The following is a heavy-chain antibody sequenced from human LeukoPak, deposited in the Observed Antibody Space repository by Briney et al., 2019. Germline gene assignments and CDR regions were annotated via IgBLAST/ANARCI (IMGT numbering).Heavy chain of an antibody. CDR1: GGTFSSYA. D-gene: IGHD2-15*01. CDR2: IIPIFGTA. CDR3: ARGSLRYCSGGSCHYFDY. V-gene: IGHV1-69*01. Sequence: SVKVSCKASGGTFSSYAISWVRQAHGQGLEWMGGIIPIFGTANYAQKFQGRVTITADESTSTAYMELSSLRSEDTAVYYCARGSLRYCSGGSCHYFDYWGQGTLVTVSS. J-gene: IGHJ4*02.